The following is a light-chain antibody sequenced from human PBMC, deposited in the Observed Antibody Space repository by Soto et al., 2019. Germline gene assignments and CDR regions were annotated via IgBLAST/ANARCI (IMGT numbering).Light chain of an antibody. Sequence: DVVMTQSPLSLPVTLGQPASISYRSKXSLVQSDGIAYFSWFQQRPGRSPRRLIYKVSNRDSGVPARFSGSGSGTDFALKISRVEAEDVGVYYCMQGTHWPITFGQGTRLEIK. CDR3: MQGTHWPIT. J-gene: IGKJ5*01. V-gene: IGKV2-30*02. CDR1: XSLVQSDGIAY. CDR2: KVS.